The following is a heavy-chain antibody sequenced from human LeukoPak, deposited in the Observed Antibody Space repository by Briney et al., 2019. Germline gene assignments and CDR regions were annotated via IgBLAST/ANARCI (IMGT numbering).Heavy chain of an antibody. J-gene: IGHJ4*02. D-gene: IGHD3/OR15-3a*01. CDR1: GVSISSSNSY. CDR2: IYYSGNT. Sequence: SETLSLTCTVSGVSISSSNSYWGWIRQPPGKGLEWTGSIYYSGNTYYNASLKSQVSISIDTSKNQFSLRLTSVTAADTTVYYCARQTGSGLFILPGGQGTLVTVSS. V-gene: IGHV4-39*01. CDR3: ARQTGSGLFILP.